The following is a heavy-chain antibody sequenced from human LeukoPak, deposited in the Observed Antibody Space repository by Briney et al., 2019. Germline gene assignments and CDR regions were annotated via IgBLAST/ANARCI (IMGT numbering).Heavy chain of an antibody. D-gene: IGHD6-6*01. Sequence: PSETLSLTCAVYGGSFSGYYWSWVRQAPGKGLEWVSAISGSGGSTYYADSVKGRFTISRDNSKNTLYLQMNSLRAEDTAVYYCVSARPSSGSNYWGQGTLVTVSS. CDR3: VSARPSSGSNY. CDR1: GGSFSGYY. V-gene: IGHV3-23*01. J-gene: IGHJ4*02. CDR2: ISGSGGST.